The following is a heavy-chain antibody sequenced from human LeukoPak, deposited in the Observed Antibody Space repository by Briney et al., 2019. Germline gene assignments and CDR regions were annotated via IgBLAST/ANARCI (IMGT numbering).Heavy chain of an antibody. V-gene: IGHV4-39*01. CDR2: IYYSGST. J-gene: IGHJ4*02. Sequence: SETLSLTCTVSGGSISSSSYYWGWIRRPPGKGLEWIGSIYYSGSTYYNPSLKSRVTISVDTSKNQFSQKLSSVTAADTAVYYCASIQIWRGGPDYWGQGTLVTVSS. D-gene: IGHD5-18*01. CDR1: GGSISSSSYY. CDR3: ASIQIWRGGPDY.